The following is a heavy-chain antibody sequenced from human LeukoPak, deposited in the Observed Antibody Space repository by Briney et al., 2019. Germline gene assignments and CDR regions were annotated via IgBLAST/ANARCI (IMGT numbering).Heavy chain of an antibody. CDR1: GFTFSTYA. Sequence: GGSLRLSCAASGFTFSTYAMSWVRQAPGKGLEWVSGISGSGDNTFYADSVKGRFTLSRDNSKNTLYLQMNSLRAEDTAVYYCAKDLGRLGMVRGVRAAGPFDYWGQGTLVTVSS. D-gene: IGHD3-10*01. CDR3: AKDLGRLGMVRGVRAAGPFDY. CDR2: ISGSGDNT. V-gene: IGHV3-23*01. J-gene: IGHJ4*02.